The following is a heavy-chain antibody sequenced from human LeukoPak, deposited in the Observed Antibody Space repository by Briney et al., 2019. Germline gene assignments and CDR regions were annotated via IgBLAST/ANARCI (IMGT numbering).Heavy chain of an antibody. CDR3: ARLLVAGNNDY. CDR1: GGSISSSGYY. D-gene: IGHD6-19*01. CDR2: IYYSGNT. V-gene: IGHV4-39*01. Sequence: SETLSLTCTVAGGSISSSGYYWGWIRQPPGKGLEWIGSIYYSGNTNYTPSLRSRVTMSVDTPKNQFSLKLRSVTAADTAVYYCARLLVAGNNDYWGQGTLVTVSS. J-gene: IGHJ4*02.